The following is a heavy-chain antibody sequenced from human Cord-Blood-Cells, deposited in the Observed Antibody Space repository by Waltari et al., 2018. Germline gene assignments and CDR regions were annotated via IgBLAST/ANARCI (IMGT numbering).Heavy chain of an antibody. V-gene: IGHV3-7*01. CDR3: AREDSSSYLDFDY. D-gene: IGHD6-13*01. CDR2: IKQDGSEK. J-gene: IGHJ4*02. Sequence: EVQLVESGGGLVQPGGSLRLSCAASGCTFSSYWMSWVRQAPGKGLEWVANIKQDGSEKYYVDSVKGRFTISRDNAKNSLYLQMNSLRAEDTAVYYCAREDSSSYLDFDYWGQGTLVTVSS. CDR1: GCTFSSYW.